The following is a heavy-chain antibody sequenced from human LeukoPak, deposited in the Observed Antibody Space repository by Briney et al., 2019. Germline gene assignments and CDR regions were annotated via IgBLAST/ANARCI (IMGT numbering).Heavy chain of an antibody. V-gene: IGHV1-8*03. J-gene: IGHJ4*02. CDR2: MNPNSGNT. Sequence: ASVKVSCKASAYTFTTYDINWVLQATGHGLEWMGWMNPNSGNTGYAQKFQGRVTITRNTSISTAYMELSSLRSEDTAVYYCARGLLGGPIDYWGQGTLVTVSS. D-gene: IGHD7-27*01. CDR3: ARGLLGGPIDY. CDR1: AYTFTTYD.